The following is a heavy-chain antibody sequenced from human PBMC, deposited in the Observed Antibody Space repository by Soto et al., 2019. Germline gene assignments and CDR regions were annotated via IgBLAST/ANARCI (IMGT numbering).Heavy chain of an antibody. V-gene: IGHV4-30-4*01. CDR1: GGSISSGDYY. D-gene: IGHD1-20*01. J-gene: IGHJ4*02. CDR2: IYYSGST. CDR3: ARDKDEGYNWPSGLFDY. Sequence: PSETLSLTCTVSGGSISSGDYYWSWIRQPPGKGLEWIGYIYYSGSTYYNPSLKSRVTISVDTSKNQFSLKLSSVTAADTAVYYCARDKDEGYNWPSGLFDYWGQGTLVTVSS.